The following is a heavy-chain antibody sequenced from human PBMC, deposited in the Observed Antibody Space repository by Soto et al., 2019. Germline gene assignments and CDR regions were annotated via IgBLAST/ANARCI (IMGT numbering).Heavy chain of an antibody. Sequence: PGGSIRLWCAASGFTVSNNDMSWVRQATGKGLEWVSLIYSGGSTYYADSVKGRFTISRDSSKNTLYLQMNSLRAEDTAMYYCAAYSHKGYWGQGTPVTVSS. CDR1: GFTVSNND. CDR2: IYSGGST. D-gene: IGHD3-16*01. J-gene: IGHJ4*02. CDR3: AAYSHKGY. V-gene: IGHV3-66*01.